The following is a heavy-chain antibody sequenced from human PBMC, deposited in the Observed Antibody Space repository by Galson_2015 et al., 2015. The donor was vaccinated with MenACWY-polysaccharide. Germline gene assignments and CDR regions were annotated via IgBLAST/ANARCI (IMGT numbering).Heavy chain of an antibody. CDR3: ARWTSRGNPDGYLDY. CDR1: GYNVNSYD. V-gene: IGHV1-8*01. CDR2: MNPNSGNT. D-gene: IGHD2/OR15-2a*01. J-gene: IGHJ4*01. Sequence: SVKVCCKASGYNVNSYDINWVRQATGHGLEWMGWMNPNSGNTGYAQKLQGRVTMTRNTSITTAYMELSSLTSEDTAVYYCARWTSRGNPDGYLDYWGHGTQVTVSS.